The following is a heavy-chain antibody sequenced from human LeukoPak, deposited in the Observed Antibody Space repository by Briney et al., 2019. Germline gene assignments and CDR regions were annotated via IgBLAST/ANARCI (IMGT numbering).Heavy chain of an antibody. Sequence: SSVKVSCKASGGTFSSYTISWVRQAPGQGLEWMGRIIPILGIANYAQKFQGRVTITADKSTRTAYMELSILRSEDTAVYYCARGYCSSTSCSLPFILWGQGTLVTVSS. CDR2: IIPILGIA. D-gene: IGHD2-2*01. CDR3: ARGYCSSTSCSLPFIL. J-gene: IGHJ4*02. V-gene: IGHV1-69*02. CDR1: GGTFSSYT.